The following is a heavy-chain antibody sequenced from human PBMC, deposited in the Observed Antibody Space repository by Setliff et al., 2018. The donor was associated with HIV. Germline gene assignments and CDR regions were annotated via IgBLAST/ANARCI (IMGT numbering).Heavy chain of an antibody. D-gene: IGHD3-10*01. J-gene: IGHJ5*01. CDR1: GFTFSRYA. Sequence: GGSLRLSCAASGFTFSRYAMTWVRQAPGKGLEWVSAISGSGIGSYYPDSVMGRFTISRDNSKNTLFLQMNSLRAEDTAVYYCAKDRRYYYGSGSYAAETWGHGTLVTVSS. CDR3: AKDRRYYYGSGSYAAET. CDR2: ISGSGIGS. V-gene: IGHV3-23*01.